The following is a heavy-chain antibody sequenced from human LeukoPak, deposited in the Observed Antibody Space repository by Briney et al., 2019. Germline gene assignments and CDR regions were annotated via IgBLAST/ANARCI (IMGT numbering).Heavy chain of an antibody. CDR1: GGTFSSYA. CDR3: ARERRSTDIVVVVAATRYNWFDP. CDR2: IIPIFGTA. D-gene: IGHD2-15*01. V-gene: IGHV1-69*13. Sequence: GASVKVSCKASGGTFSSYAISWVRQAPGQGLEWMGGIIPIFGTANYAQKFQGRVTITADESTSTVYMELSSLRSEDTAVYYCARERRSTDIVVVVAATRYNWFDPWGQGTLVTVSS. J-gene: IGHJ5*02.